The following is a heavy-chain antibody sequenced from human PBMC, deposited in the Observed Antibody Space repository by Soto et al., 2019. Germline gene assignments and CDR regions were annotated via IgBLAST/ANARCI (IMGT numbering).Heavy chain of an antibody. Sequence: GXSVKVSCKASGYTFTRYGISWVRQAPGQGLEWMGWISAYNGNTNYAQKLQGRVTMTTDTSTSTAYMELRSLRSDDTAVYYCARDLLEQLVQPDIWGQGTMVTVSS. CDR1: GYTFTRYG. CDR2: ISAYNGNT. CDR3: ARDLLEQLVQPDI. J-gene: IGHJ3*02. V-gene: IGHV1-18*04. D-gene: IGHD6-13*01.